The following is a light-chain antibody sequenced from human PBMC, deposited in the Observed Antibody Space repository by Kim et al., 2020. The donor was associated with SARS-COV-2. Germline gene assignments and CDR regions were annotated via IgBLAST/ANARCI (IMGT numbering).Light chain of an antibody. Sequence: DIQMTQSPSSLSASVGDRVTITCRASRGINSDLSWFQQRPGKAPKSLIYGASSLETGVPSRFSRSRSGTEFTLTITSLQPGDFATYYCLQLNTYPFTFGPGTKVDIK. CDR2: GAS. CDR1: RGINSD. J-gene: IGKJ3*01. CDR3: LQLNTYPFT. V-gene: IGKV1-16*01.